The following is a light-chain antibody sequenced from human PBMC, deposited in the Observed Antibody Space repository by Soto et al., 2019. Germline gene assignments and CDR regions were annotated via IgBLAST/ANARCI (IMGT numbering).Light chain of an antibody. CDR2: GVT. J-gene: IGLJ1*01. CDR1: SRDIGTYNY. V-gene: IGLV2-14*01. CDR3: ASYTSSSTLI. Sequence: SALTQPASVSGSPGQSITISCTGTSRDIGTYNYVSWYQQHPGKAPKLMIYGVTSRPSGISDRFSGSKSGNTASLIISAVQAEDEADYFCASYTSSSTLIFGTGTKVTVL.